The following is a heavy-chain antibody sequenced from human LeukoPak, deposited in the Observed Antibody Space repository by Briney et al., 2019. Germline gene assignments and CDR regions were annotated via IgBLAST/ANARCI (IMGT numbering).Heavy chain of an antibody. V-gene: IGHV1-18*01. CDR1: GYTFTSYG. CDR2: ISAYNGNT. J-gene: IGHJ3*02. D-gene: IGHD6-19*01. CDR3: ARGAVAGTASKGGAFDI. Sequence: ASVKVSCKASGYTFTSYGISWVRQAPGQGHGLMGWISAYNGNTNYAQKLQGRVTMTTDTSTSTAYMELRSLRSDDTAVYYCARGAVAGTASKGGAFDIWGQGTMVTVSS.